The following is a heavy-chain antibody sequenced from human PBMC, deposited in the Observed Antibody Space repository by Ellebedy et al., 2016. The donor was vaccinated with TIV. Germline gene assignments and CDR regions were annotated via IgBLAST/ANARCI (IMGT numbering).Heavy chain of an antibody. CDR2: IYQDGSDQ. V-gene: IGHV3-7*01. D-gene: IGHD4-17*01. J-gene: IGHJ5*01. Sequence: GESLKISCAASGFSFRSYWMSWVRQAPGKGLEWVANIYQDGSDQYYVDSVKGRFTISRDNANKLLFLQMNSLRVEDTAVYYCARRGSYGDYAVQVNNWFDSWGQGTLVTV. CDR1: GFSFRSYW. CDR3: ARRGSYGDYAVQVNNWFDS.